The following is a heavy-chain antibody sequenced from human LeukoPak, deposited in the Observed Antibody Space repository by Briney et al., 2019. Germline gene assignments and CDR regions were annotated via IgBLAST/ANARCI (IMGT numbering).Heavy chain of an antibody. D-gene: IGHD3-3*01. Sequence: SETLSLTCAVYGGSFSDFYWTWLRQPPGQGLEWIGEINHCGNTNCNSSLKSRVIIFIDTSKNQFSLKLNSVTAADTAVYYCARGRRLSGYYPDGSTPFDYWGQGTLVTVSS. V-gene: IGHV4-34*01. CDR1: GGSFSDFY. CDR3: ARGRRLSGYYPDGSTPFDY. CDR2: INHCGNT. J-gene: IGHJ4*02.